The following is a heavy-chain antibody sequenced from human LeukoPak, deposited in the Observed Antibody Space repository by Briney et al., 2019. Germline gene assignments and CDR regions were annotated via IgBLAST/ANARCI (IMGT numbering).Heavy chain of an antibody. CDR1: GGSISSGDYY. CDR3: ARGPPDVYDSSGYTDY. J-gene: IGHJ4*02. CDR2: IYYSGST. Sequence: TLSLTCTVSGGSISSGDYYWSWIRQPPGKGLEWIGYIYYSGSTYYNPSLKSRVTISVDTSKNQFSLKLSSVTAADTAVYYCARGPPDVYDSSGYTDYWGQGTLVTVSS. D-gene: IGHD3-22*01. V-gene: IGHV4-30-4*08.